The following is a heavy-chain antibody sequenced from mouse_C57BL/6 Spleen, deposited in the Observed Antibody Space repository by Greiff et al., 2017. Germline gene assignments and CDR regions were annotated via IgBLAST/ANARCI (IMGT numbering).Heavy chain of an antibody. V-gene: IGHV1-72*01. J-gene: IGHJ4*01. CDR2: IDPNSGGT. CDR1: GYTFTSYW. CDR3: AREGELRPGFMDY. Sequence: QVQLQQPGAELVKPGASVKLSCKASGYTFTSYWMHWVKQRPGRGLERIGRIDPNSGGTKYNEKFKSKATLTVDKPSSTAYMQLSSLTSEDSAVYYWAREGELRPGFMDYWGQGTLGTVSS. D-gene: IGHD3-2*02.